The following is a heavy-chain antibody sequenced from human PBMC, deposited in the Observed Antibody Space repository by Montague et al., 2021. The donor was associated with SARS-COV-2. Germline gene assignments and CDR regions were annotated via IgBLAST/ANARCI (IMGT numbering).Heavy chain of an antibody. J-gene: IGHJ4*02. CDR2: PYYRSKWYS. D-gene: IGHD6-19*01. CDR1: GDSVSSNSLT. V-gene: IGHV6-1*01. CDR3: VRYSGWFYFDF. Sequence: CAISGDSVSSNSLTSSWLTPSPSTPPDFVGRPYYRSKWYSDYAPSVRGRLTVNPDASKNEFSLELNYVTPEDTAVYYCVRYSGWFYFDFWGQGTLVTVSS.